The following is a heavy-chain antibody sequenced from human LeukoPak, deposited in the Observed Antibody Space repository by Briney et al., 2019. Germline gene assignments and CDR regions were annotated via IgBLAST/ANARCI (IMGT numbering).Heavy chain of an antibody. CDR2: IKQDGSET. V-gene: IGHV3-7*01. J-gene: IGHJ4*02. Sequence: GGSLRLSCAASRFTLSNYWMSWVRQAPGKGLXWGAKIKQDGSETCYVDSVKGRFTISRDNAKNSLSLQMNSLRAEDTAVYYCARQRGSGCLDYWGQGTLVTVSS. CDR3: ARQRGSGCLDY. CDR1: RFTLSNYW. D-gene: IGHD6-19*01.